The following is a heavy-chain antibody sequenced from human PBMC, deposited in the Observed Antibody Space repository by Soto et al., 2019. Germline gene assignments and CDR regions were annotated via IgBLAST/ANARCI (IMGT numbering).Heavy chain of an antibody. CDR1: GGSISSSNW. CDR3: ARDERITIFGVVAYYYYGMDV. Sequence: LRRTLSLTCAVSGGSISSSNWWSWVRQPPGKGLEWIGEIYHSGSTNYNPSLKSRVTISVDKSKNQFSLKLSSVTAADTAVYYCARDERITIFGVVAYYYYGMDVWGQGTTVT. J-gene: IGHJ6*02. D-gene: IGHD3-3*01. CDR2: IYHSGST. V-gene: IGHV4-4*03.